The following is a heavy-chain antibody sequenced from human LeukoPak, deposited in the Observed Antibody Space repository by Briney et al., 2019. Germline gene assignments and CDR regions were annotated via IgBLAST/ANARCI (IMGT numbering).Heavy chain of an antibody. J-gene: IGHJ4*02. CDR1: GFTFSSYS. V-gene: IGHV3-21*03. Sequence: GGSLRLSCAASGFTFSSYSMNWVRQAPGKGLEWVSSISSSSYIYYADSVKGRFTISRDNAKNSLYLQMNSLKTEDTAVYYCTEEEITMIVVARGWGQGTLVTVSS. CDR3: TEEEITMIVVARG. D-gene: IGHD3-22*01. CDR2: ISSSSYI.